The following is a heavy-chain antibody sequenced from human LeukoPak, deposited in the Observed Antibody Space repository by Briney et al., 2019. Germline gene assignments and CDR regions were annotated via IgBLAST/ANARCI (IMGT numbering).Heavy chain of an antibody. D-gene: IGHD6-13*01. CDR2: INHSGST. J-gene: IGHJ5*02. CDR1: GGSFSGYY. V-gene: IGHV4-34*01. Sequence: SETLSLTCAVYGGSFSGYYWSWIRQPPGKGLEWIGEINHSGSTNYNPSLKSRVTISVDTSKNQFSLKLSSVTAADTAVYYCASAAAGTSSAWFDPWGQGTLVTVS. CDR3: ASAAAGTSSAWFDP.